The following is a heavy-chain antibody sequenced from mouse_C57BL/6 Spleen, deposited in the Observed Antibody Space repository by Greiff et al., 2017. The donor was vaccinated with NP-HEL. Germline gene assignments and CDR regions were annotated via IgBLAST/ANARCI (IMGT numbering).Heavy chain of an antibody. CDR1: GFNIKDDY. J-gene: IGHJ3*01. V-gene: IGHV14-4*01. Sequence: EVKLVESGAELVRPGASVKLSCTASGFNIKDDYMHWVKQRPEQGLEWIGWIDPENGDTEYASKFQGKATITADTSSNTAYLQLSSLTSEDTAVYCCTTPYSWFAYWGQGTLVTVSA. D-gene: IGHD1-1*01. CDR2: IDPENGDT. CDR3: TTPYSWFAY.